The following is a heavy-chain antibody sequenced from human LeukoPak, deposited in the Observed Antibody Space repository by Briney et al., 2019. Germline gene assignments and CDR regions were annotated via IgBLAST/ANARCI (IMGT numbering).Heavy chain of an antibody. D-gene: IGHD3-9*01. CDR1: GYSFTSYW. CDR2: IYPGDSDT. J-gene: IGHJ5*02. V-gene: IGHV5-51*01. CDR3: ARHRGITIFWNWFDP. Sequence: GESLKISCKGSGYSFTSYWIGWVRQMPGKGLEWMGIIYPGDSDTRYSPSFQGQVTISADKSISTAYLQWSSLKASDTAMYYCARHRGITIFWNWFDPWGQGTLVTVSS.